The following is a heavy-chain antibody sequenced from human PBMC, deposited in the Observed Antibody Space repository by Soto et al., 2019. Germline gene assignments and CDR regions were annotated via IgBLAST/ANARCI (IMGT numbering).Heavy chain of an antibody. CDR1: GGTFSSYT. CDR2: MIPMLGIA. V-gene: IGHV1-69*02. J-gene: IGHJ6*02. D-gene: IGHD2-15*01. Sequence: QVQLVQSGAEVKKPGSSVKVSCKASGGTFSSYTISWVRQAPGQGLEWMGRMIPMLGIANYAQKFQGRVTISADKSTSTGYMELSSLRSEDTAVYYCACERYRATVVVEGAGGMDVWGQGTTVIVSS. CDR3: ACERYRATVVVEGAGGMDV.